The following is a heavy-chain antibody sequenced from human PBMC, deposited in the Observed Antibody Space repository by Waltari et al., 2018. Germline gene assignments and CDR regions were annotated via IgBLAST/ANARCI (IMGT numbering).Heavy chain of an antibody. CDR1: GFPFTTYA. D-gene: IGHD3-22*01. V-gene: IGHV3-23*01. CDR3: AKDLGYQYESSGYDY. CDR2: ISSSGGST. Sequence: EVQLLESGGGLVQPGGSLRLSCAASGFPFTTYAMRWVRQAPGKGLEWVSAISSSGGSTFWADSVKGRFTISRDNSKNTLILQMNSLRAEDTAVYYCAKDLGYQYESSGYDYWGQGTLVTVSS. J-gene: IGHJ4*02.